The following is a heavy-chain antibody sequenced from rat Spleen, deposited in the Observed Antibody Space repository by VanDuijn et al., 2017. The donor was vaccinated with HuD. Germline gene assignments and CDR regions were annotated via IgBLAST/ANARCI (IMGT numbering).Heavy chain of an antibody. CDR3: SRGYVMDA. J-gene: IGHJ4*01. CDR2: ISYGDSSGHSGT. Sequence: EVKLVESGGGLVQPGRPLKLSCAASGFNFNDYWMGWVRQAPTTGLEWVATISYGDSSGHSGTYYRDSVKGRFTISRDNAKSTLSLQMDSLRSEDTATYYCSRGYVMDAWGQGASVTVSS. CDR1: GFNFNDYW. V-gene: IGHV5-29*01.